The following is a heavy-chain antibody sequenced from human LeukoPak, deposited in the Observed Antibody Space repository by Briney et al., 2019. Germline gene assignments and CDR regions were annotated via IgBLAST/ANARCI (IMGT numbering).Heavy chain of an antibody. CDR2: IHYTGST. J-gene: IGHJ4*02. V-gene: IGHV4-59*02. CDR1: RASGSSCY. D-gene: IGHD2-2*01. Sequence: SETLSLTCTVSRASGSSCYWSWIRQPSGRGLEWIGYIHYTGSTTYNSPLKSRLTISLHTSRNQFSLRLTSVTAADTAVYYCARSCXXXXXXXGXDYWGXGTLVTV. CDR3: ARSCXXXXXXXGXDY.